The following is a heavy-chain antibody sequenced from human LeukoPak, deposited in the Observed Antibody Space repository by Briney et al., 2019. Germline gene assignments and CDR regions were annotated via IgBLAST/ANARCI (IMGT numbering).Heavy chain of an antibody. CDR2: IYYSGST. CDR1: GGSISSYY. V-gene: IGHV4-59*12. Sequence: SETLSLTCTVSGGSISSYYWSWIRQPPGKGLEWIGYIYYSGSTNYNPSLKSRISISVDTSKNQFSLKLTSVTAADTAVYYCAREHPRGEVDDFDYWGQGTLVTVSS. CDR3: AREHPRGEVDDFDY. J-gene: IGHJ4*02. D-gene: IGHD3-16*01.